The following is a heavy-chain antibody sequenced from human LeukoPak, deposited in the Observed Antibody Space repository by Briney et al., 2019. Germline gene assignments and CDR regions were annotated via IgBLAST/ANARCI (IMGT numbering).Heavy chain of an antibody. J-gene: IGHJ4*02. D-gene: IGHD6-13*01. CDR1: GFTLSDYY. CDR2: ISSSGSTI. Sequence: GGSLRLSCAASGFTLSDYYMSWIRQAPGKGLEWVSYISSSGSTIYYADSVKGRFTISRDNAKNSLYLQMNSLRAEDTAVYYCARDWDSSSWQIFDYWGQGTLVTVSS. CDR3: ARDWDSSSWQIFDY. V-gene: IGHV3-11*01.